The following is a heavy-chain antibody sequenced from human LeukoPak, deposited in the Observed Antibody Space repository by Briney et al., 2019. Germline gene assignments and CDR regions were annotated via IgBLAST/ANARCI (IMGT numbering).Heavy chain of an antibody. Sequence: GGPLRLSCAASGFTFDDYTVHWVRQAPGKGLEWVSLISWDGGSTYYADSVKGRFTISRDNSKNSLYLQMNSLRTEDTALYYCAKETYCGGDCYSANLDYWGQGTLVTVSS. CDR3: AKETYCGGDCYSANLDY. CDR1: GFTFDDYT. CDR2: ISWDGGST. D-gene: IGHD2-21*02. V-gene: IGHV3-43*01. J-gene: IGHJ4*02.